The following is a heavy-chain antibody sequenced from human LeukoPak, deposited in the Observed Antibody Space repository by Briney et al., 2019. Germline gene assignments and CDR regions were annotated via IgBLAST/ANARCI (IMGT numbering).Heavy chain of an antibody. CDR2: VSGGGVNT. Sequence: QSGGSLRLYCAASGFTFSTYAMSWVRQAPGQGLEWVSIVSGGGVNTYYVDSVKGRFTISRDNSKNTLHLQMNSLRVEDTAVYYCAKGHTDYGTGFDLWGQGTLVIVSS. CDR3: AKGHTDYGTGFDL. V-gene: IGHV3-23*01. J-gene: IGHJ4*02. CDR1: GFTFSTYA. D-gene: IGHD4-17*01.